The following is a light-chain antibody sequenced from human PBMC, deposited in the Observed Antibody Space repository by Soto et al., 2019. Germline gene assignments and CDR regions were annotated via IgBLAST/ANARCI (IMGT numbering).Light chain of an antibody. CDR2: ANN. CDR1: TSNIGAGYD. V-gene: IGLV1-40*01. CDR3: QSYDSRLRI. Sequence: QSVLTQPPSVSGAPGQRVTISCTGSTSNIGAGYDVHWYQQLPGRAPKLLIYANNNRPSGVPERFSASKSGTSASLDITGLQAEDEAEYYCQSYDSRLRIFGGGTQLTVL. J-gene: IGLJ2*01.